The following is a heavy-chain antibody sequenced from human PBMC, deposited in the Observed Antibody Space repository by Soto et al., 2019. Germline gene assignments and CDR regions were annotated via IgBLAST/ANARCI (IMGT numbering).Heavy chain of an antibody. CDR1: GGSISSDY. CDR2: VYHSWST. D-gene: IGHD1-20*01. CDR3: ATRGITGTTTGPSDI. Sequence: SETLSLTCTVSGGSISSDYWNWIRQPPGKGLEWIGYVYHSWSTKYNPSLKSRVTISVDTSKNQLSLKLSSVTAEDTAVYYCATRGITGTTTGPSDIWGQGTMVTVSS. V-gene: IGHV4-59*01. J-gene: IGHJ3*02.